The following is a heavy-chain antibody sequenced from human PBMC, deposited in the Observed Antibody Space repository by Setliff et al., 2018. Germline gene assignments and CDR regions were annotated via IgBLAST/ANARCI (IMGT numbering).Heavy chain of an antibody. D-gene: IGHD2-2*01. CDR2: IYPGDSDT. CDR3: TRHEDRNKCTSSSCYRENDAFDV. Sequence: GESLKTSCKASGYIFTNYWIGWVRQMPGKGLEWMGVIYPGDSDTRYSPSFQGQVTISADKSINTAYLQWSSLKASDTAIYYCTRHEDRNKCTSSSCYRENDAFDVWGQGAMVTV. V-gene: IGHV5-51*01. J-gene: IGHJ3*01. CDR1: GYIFTNYW.